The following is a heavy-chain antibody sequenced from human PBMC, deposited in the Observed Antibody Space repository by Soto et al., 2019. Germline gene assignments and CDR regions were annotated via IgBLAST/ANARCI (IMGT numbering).Heavy chain of an antibody. D-gene: IGHD6-19*01. CDR3: ARGGESQPGGGWCRMGYYVGY. CDR2: IIPIFGTA. CDR1: GVTFSSYA. V-gene: IGHV1-69*06. J-gene: IGHJ4*02. Sequence: ASVKVSCKASGVTFSSYAISWVRQAPGQGLEWMGGIIPIFGTANYAQKVQGRVTITADKSTSTACIELSSLRSEDTAGYYCARGGESQPGGGWCRMGYYVGYWGQGTLVTVSS.